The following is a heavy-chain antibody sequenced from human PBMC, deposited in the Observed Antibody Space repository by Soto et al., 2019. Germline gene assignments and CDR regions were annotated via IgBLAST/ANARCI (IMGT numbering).Heavy chain of an antibody. Sequence: QVQLVQSGAEVKNPGASVKVSCKASGYRFTSYGIGWVRQAPGQGLEWMGWINAYNGNTNYAQNLQGRVTLTTDTSTSTAYMELRRRRSNDAAVYYCAMVDVYVTPSPQDVWGQGTTVTVSS. CDR3: AMVDVYVTPSPQDV. J-gene: IGHJ6*02. V-gene: IGHV1-18*01. CDR1: GYRFTSYG. D-gene: IGHD3-16*01. CDR2: INAYNGNT.